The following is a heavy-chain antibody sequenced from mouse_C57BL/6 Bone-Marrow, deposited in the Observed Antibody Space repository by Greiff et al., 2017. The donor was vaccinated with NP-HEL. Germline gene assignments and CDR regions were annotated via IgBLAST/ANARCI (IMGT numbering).Heavy chain of an antibody. CDR3: ARSYYSNYGYAMDY. D-gene: IGHD2-5*01. CDR1: GYTFTSYT. V-gene: IGHV1-4*01. Sequence: LQESGAELARPGASVKMSCKASGYTFTSYTMHWVKQRPGQGLEWIGYINPSSGYTKYNQKFKDKATLTADKSSSTAYMQLSSLTSEDSAVYYCARSYYSNYGYAMDYWGQGTSVTVSS. J-gene: IGHJ4*01. CDR2: INPSSGYT.